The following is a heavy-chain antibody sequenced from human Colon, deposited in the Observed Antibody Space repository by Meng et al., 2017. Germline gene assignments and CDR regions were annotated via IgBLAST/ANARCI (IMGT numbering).Heavy chain of an antibody. CDR1: GCTLTSYA. D-gene: IGHD3-22*01. J-gene: IGHJ4*02. V-gene: IGHV1-3*01. Sequence: ASVKVSCKASGCTLTSYAMHWVRQAPGQRLEWMGWINAGNGNTKYSQRFQGRVTITRDTSASTAYMELSSLRSEDTTVYYCARAGDDSSGYYPQPFDYWGQGTLVTVSS. CDR2: INAGNGNT. CDR3: ARAGDDSSGYYPQPFDY.